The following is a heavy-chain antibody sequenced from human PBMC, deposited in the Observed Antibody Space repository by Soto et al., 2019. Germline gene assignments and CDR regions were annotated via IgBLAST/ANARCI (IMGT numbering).Heavy chain of an antibody. CDR3: ERDTSGWRWLPDV. J-gene: IGHJ6*02. D-gene: IGHD2-21*01. Sequence: SGPTLVNSTQTLTLNCTFSGFSLHTGGVGVVWIRQPPGKALEWLALIYWNDDQRYSTSLKCRLTITKDNSRNQVVLTMTNMYPVDTATYYCERDTSGWRWLPDVWGQGTTVTVSS. CDR1: GFSLHTGGVG. V-gene: IGHV2-5*01. CDR2: IYWNDDQ.